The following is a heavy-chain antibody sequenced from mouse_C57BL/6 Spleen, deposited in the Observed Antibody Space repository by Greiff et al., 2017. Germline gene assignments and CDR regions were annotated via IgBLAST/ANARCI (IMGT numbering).Heavy chain of an antibody. CDR2: IDPSDSET. CDR1: GYTFTSYW. J-gene: IGHJ1*03. Sequence: QVQLQQPGAELVRPGSSVKLSCKASGYTFTSYWMHWVKQRPIQGLEWIGNIDPSDSETHYNQKFQDKATLSVDKSSSTAYLQLSSLTSEDSAVYYCARRGGREWYFEGWGTGTTVTVSS. V-gene: IGHV1-52*01. CDR3: ARRGGREWYFEG. D-gene: IGHD3-3*01.